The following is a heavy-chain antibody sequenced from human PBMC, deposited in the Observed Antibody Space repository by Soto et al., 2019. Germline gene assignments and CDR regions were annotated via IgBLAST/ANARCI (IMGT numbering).Heavy chain of an antibody. D-gene: IGHD3-22*01. V-gene: IGHV1-2*02. Sequence: ASVKVSCKASGYTFTGQYMQWLRQAPGQGLEWMGWINPNTGGTNYAQNFQGRVALTRDTSISTAYMELSSLRSDDTAVFYCAASSSWRYNWFDPWGQGTLVTVYS. J-gene: IGHJ5*02. CDR3: AASSSWRYNWFDP. CDR1: GYTFTGQY. CDR2: INPNTGGT.